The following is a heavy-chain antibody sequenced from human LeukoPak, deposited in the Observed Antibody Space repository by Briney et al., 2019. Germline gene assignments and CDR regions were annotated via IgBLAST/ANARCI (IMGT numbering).Heavy chain of an antibody. D-gene: IGHD3-10*01. CDR1: GFTFSRYA. CDR2: ISSNGGST. Sequence: GGSLRLSCSASGFTFSRYAMHWVRQAPGKGLEYVSAISSNGGSTYYADSVKGRFTISRDNSKNTLCLQMSSLRAEDTAVYYCVKDGSGSYYTYYFDYWGQGTLVTVSS. CDR3: VKDGSGSYYTYYFDY. J-gene: IGHJ4*02. V-gene: IGHV3-64D*06.